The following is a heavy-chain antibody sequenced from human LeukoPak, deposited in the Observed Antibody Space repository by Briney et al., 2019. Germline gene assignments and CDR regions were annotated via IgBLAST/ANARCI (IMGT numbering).Heavy chain of an antibody. CDR2: IYPGDSDT. CDR1: GYSFSNYW. J-gene: IGHJ4*02. Sequence: GESLKISCKGSGYSFSNYWIGWVRQMPGKGLECMGIIYPGDSDTRYSPSFQGQVTISADKSISTAYLQRSSLKASDTAMYYCARRDGSYYRYWGQGSLVTVSS. D-gene: IGHD3-10*01. V-gene: IGHV5-51*01. CDR3: ARRDGSYYRY.